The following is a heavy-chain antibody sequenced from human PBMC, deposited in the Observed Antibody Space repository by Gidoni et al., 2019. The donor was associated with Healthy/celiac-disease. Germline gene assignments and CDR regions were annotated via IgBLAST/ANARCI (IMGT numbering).Heavy chain of an antibody. CDR3: ARRDLCSGGSCYSIGVGYFDY. Sequence: QVQLVQSGAEVKKPGSSVKVSCKASGGTFSSYAISWVRQAPGQGLEWMGGIIPIFGTANYAQKFQGRVTITADESTSTAYMELSSLRSEDTAVYYCARRDLCSGGSCYSIGVGYFDYWGQGTLVTVSS. CDR2: IIPIFGTA. V-gene: IGHV1-69*01. CDR1: GGTFSSYA. D-gene: IGHD2-15*01. J-gene: IGHJ4*02.